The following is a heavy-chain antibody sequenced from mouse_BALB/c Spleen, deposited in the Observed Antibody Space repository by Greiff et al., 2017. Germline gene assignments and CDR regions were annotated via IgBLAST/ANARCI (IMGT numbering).Heavy chain of an antibody. CDR1: GFTFSDYY. CDR2: ISDGGSYT. J-gene: IGHJ4*01. CDR3: ARGRNNYAMDY. V-gene: IGHV5-4*02. Sequence: EVKLMESGGGLVKPGGSLKLSCAASGFTFSDYYMYWVRQTPEKRLEWVGTISDGGSYTYYPDSVKGRFTISRDNTKNNLYLQMSSLKSEDTAMYYCARGRNNYAMDYWGQGTSVTVSS.